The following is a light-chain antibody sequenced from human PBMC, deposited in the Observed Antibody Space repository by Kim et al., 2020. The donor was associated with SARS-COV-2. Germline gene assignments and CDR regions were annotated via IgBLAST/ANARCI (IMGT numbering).Light chain of an antibody. Sequence: SYELTQPPSVSVTPGQTARITCSGDALPKKYAYWYQQKSGQAPVLVIYEDSKRPSGIPERFPGSSSGTMATLTISGAQVEDEADYYCYSTDSSGNHRGVF. CDR1: ALPKKY. CDR2: EDS. J-gene: IGLJ2*01. CDR3: YSTDSSGNHRGV. V-gene: IGLV3-10*01.